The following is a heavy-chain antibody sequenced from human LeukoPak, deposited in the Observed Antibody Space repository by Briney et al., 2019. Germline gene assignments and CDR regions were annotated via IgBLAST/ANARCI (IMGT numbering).Heavy chain of an antibody. CDR1: GFTFDDYG. Sequence: GGSLRLSCAASGFTFDDYGMSWVRQAPGKGLEWVSGINWNGGSTGYADSVKGRFTISRDNAKNSLYLQMNSLRADDTAVYYCARERTTIVSGTTIGAYWGQGTLVTVSS. CDR3: ARERTTIVSGTTIGAY. V-gene: IGHV3-20*04. D-gene: IGHD2/OR15-2a*01. J-gene: IGHJ4*02. CDR2: INWNGGST.